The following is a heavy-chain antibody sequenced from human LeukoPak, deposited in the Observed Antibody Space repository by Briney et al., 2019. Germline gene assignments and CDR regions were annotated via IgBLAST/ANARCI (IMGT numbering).Heavy chain of an antibody. CDR3: ARMSGYDPENDY. J-gene: IGHJ4*02. CDR2: VIPLYGTS. D-gene: IGHD5-12*01. V-gene: IGHV1-69*13. CDR1: GGTVTNFA. Sequence: GASVKVSCKASGGTVTNFAISWVRQAPGQGLEWVGGVIPLYGTSSYAQKFQGRVTITADDSTSTVYMQLTSLRSEDTAVYYCARMSGYDPENDYWGQGTLVTVSS.